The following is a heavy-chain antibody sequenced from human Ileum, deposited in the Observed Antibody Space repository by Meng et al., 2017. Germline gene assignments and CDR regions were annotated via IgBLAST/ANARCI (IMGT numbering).Heavy chain of an antibody. CDR2: ISPKNGDT. CDR3: ARDLTGDEWAHFDY. D-gene: IGHD2-21*01. J-gene: IGHJ4*02. CDR1: GYTFTGSQ. Sequence: QVQVVHSGVGVQKPGASVKVSCKASGYTFTGSQIHWVRQAPGQGLEWVGWISPKNGDTNYAQKFQGRVTVTSDTSFSTAYMELRRLRSDDTAIYFCARDLTGDEWAHFDYWGQGTLVTVSS. V-gene: IGHV1-2*02.